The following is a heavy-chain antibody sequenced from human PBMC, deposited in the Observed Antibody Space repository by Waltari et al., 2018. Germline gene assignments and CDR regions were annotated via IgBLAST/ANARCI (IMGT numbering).Heavy chain of an antibody. CDR2: ISSGSNYI. J-gene: IGHJ3*02. CDR1: GFTFSSYS. Sequence: EVQLVESGGGLVKPGGSLRLSCAASGFTFSSYSMNWVRQAPGMGLEWVSFISSGSNYIYDADSVQGRFTISRDNAKNSLYLQMNSLRAEDTAVYYCTRGLGIRDDALDMWGQGTMVTVSS. D-gene: IGHD7-27*01. CDR3: TRGLGIRDDALDM. V-gene: IGHV3-21*02.